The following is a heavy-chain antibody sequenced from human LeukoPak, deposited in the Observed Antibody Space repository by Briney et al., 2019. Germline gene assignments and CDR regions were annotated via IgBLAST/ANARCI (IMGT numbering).Heavy chain of an antibody. D-gene: IGHD6-19*01. Sequence: GGSLRLSCAASGFTFSSYAMSWVRQAPGKGLEWVSAISGSGGSTYYADSVKGWFTISRDNSKNTLYLQMNSLRAEDTAVYYCAKGSRVPSSGWYHFDYWGQGTLVTVSS. CDR3: AKGSRVPSSGWYHFDY. CDR1: GFTFSSYA. CDR2: ISGSGGST. J-gene: IGHJ4*02. V-gene: IGHV3-23*01.